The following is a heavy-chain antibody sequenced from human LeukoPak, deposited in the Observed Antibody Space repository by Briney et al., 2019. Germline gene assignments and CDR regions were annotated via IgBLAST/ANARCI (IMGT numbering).Heavy chain of an antibody. Sequence: ASVKVSCKASGYTFTSDDINWVRQATGEGLEWMGWMNPNSGNTGYAQKFQGRVTMTRNTSISTAYMELSSLRSEDTAVYYCARGEGYCSGGSCYAFMDVWGKGTTVTISS. D-gene: IGHD2-15*01. V-gene: IGHV1-8*01. J-gene: IGHJ6*03. CDR2: MNPNSGNT. CDR3: ARGEGYCSGGSCYAFMDV. CDR1: GYTFTSDD.